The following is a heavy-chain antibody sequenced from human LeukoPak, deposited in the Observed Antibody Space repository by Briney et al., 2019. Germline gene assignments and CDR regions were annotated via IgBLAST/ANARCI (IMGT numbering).Heavy chain of an antibody. V-gene: IGHV3-49*03. CDR2: IRSKAYGGTT. CDR1: GFTFGDYA. CDR3: TRVEDIVVVVAATFDY. Sequence: GGSLRLFCTASGFTFGDYAMSWFRQAPGKGLEWVGFIRSKAYGGTTEYAASVKGRFTISRDDSKSIAYLQMNSLKTEDTAVYYCTRVEDIVVVVAATFDYWGQGTLVTVSS. D-gene: IGHD2-15*01. J-gene: IGHJ4*02.